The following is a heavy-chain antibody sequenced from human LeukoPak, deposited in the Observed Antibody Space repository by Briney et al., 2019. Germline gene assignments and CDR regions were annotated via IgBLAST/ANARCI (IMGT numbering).Heavy chain of an antibody. Sequence: GGSLRLSCAASGFTFSSYWMSWVRQAPGKGLEWVANIKQDGSEKYYVDSVKGRFTISRDNAKDSLYLQMNSLRAEDTAVYYCARLSYYYDSSGYFTGFPDDYWGQGTLVTVSS. D-gene: IGHD3-22*01. CDR2: IKQDGSEK. J-gene: IGHJ4*02. V-gene: IGHV3-7*01. CDR1: GFTFSSYW. CDR3: ARLSYYYDSSGYFTGFPDDY.